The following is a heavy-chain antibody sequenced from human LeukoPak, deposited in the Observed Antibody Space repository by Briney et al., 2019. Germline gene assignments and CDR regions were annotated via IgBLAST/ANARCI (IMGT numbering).Heavy chain of an antibody. J-gene: IGHJ4*02. CDR2: IYSSGST. CDR1: GGSISSGSHY. Sequence: SQALSLTCTVSGGSISSGSHYWSWIRQPAGKGLEWIGRIYSSGSTNYNPSLKSRVTILVDTSKNQFSLKLNSVTAADTAVYYCARAYSPVDYFDYWGQGTLVTVSS. D-gene: IGHD6-13*01. V-gene: IGHV4-61*02. CDR3: ARAYSPVDYFDY.